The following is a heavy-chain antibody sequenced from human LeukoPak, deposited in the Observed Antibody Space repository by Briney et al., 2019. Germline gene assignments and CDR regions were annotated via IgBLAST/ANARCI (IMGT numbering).Heavy chain of an antibody. CDR2: IYCSGST. Sequence: SETLSLTCTVSGGSISSYYWSWIRQPPGKGLEWIGYIYCSGSTNYNPSLKSRVTISVDTSKNQFSLKLSSVTAADTAVYYCARAGGDSAGDWFDPWGQGTLVTVSS. CDR3: ARAGGDSAGDWFDP. D-gene: IGHD2-21*02. V-gene: IGHV4-59*01. J-gene: IGHJ5*02. CDR1: GGSISSYY.